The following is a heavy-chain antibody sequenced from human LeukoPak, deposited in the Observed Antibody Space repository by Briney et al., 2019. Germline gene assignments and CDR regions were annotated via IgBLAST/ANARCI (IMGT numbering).Heavy chain of an antibody. CDR3: ARDGALMVYAIINNYYYYMDV. CDR1: GYTFTSYY. D-gene: IGHD2-8*01. CDR2: INPSGGST. Sequence: ASVKVSCKASGYTFTSYYMHWVRQAPGQGLEWMGIINPSGGSTSYAQKFQGRVTMTRDMSTSTVYMELSSLRSEDTAVYYCARDGALMVYAIINNYYYYMDVWGKGTTVTVSS. V-gene: IGHV1-46*01. J-gene: IGHJ6*03.